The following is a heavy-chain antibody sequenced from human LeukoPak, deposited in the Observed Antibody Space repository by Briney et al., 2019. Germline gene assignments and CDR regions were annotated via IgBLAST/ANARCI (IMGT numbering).Heavy chain of an antibody. CDR1: GFTVSSYW. CDR3: ARERMYSGSGSTYPYYDY. Sequence: GGSLRLSCAASGFTVSSYWMSWVRQSPGKGLEWVANIKPDGSEKYFMDSVKGRFTISRDNAKNALYLEMNSLRAEDTAEYFCARERMYSGSGSTYPYYDYWGQGTLVTVSS. V-gene: IGHV3-7*01. D-gene: IGHD3-10*01. CDR2: IKPDGSEK. J-gene: IGHJ4*02.